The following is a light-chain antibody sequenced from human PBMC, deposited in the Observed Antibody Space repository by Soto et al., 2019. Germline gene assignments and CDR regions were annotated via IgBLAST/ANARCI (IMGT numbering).Light chain of an antibody. CDR2: GAS. CDR3: QQTYTPPRT. Sequence: EIVLTQSPGTLSLSPGERATLSCRASQSVSSSYLAWYQQKPGQAPRLLIYGASTRATGIPARFSGSGSGTEFTLTISSLQPEDFATYFCQQTYTPPRTFGQGTKVDIK. V-gene: IGKV3-20*01. J-gene: IGKJ1*01. CDR1: QSVSSSY.